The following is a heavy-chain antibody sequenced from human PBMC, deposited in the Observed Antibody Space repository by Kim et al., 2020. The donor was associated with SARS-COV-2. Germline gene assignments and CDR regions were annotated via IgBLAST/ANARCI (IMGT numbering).Heavy chain of an antibody. V-gene: IGHV4-39*01. D-gene: IGHD6-19*01. CDR3: ARRRGYATGRYPLDY. Sequence: NPSRNSRITMSVDASKNQFSLKLASVTAADTAVYYCARRRGYATGRYPLDYWGQGTLVTVSS. J-gene: IGHJ4*02.